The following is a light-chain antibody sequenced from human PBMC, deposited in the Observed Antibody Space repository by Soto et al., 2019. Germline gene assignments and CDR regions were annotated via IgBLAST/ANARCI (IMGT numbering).Light chain of an antibody. CDR1: SSDIGSYNL. CDR3: CSYAGSSTWV. Sequence: QTALTQPASVSGSPGQSISISCTGTSSDIGSYNLVSWYQQHPGNAPKLMIYEGAKRPSGVSNRFSGSKSGNTASLTISGLQAEDEADYYCCSYAGSSTWVFGGGTKLTVL. J-gene: IGLJ3*02. V-gene: IGLV2-23*01. CDR2: EGA.